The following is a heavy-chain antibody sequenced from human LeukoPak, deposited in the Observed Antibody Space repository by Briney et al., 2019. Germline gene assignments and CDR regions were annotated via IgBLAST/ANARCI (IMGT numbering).Heavy chain of an antibody. J-gene: IGHJ4*02. Sequence: GGSLRLSCAASGFTFSNSAMHWVRQAPGKGLEWVAIISSDGTNEYYADSVKGRFTISRDNAKNSLYLQMNSLRAEDTAVYYCARRLRRNYFDYWGQGTLVTVSS. V-gene: IGHV3-30*04. CDR2: ISSDGTNE. D-gene: IGHD4-17*01. CDR1: GFTFSNSA. CDR3: ARRLRRNYFDY.